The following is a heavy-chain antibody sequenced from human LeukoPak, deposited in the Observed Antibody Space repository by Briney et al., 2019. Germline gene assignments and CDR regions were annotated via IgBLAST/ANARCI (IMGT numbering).Heavy chain of an antibody. CDR1: GYSFTSYW. J-gene: IGHJ5*02. D-gene: IGHD6-13*01. CDR2: IYPGDSDT. Sequence: GESLKISCKGSGYSFTSYWIGWVRQMPGKGLEWMGIIYPGDSDTRYSPSFQGQVTISADKSISTAYLQWSSLKASDTAMYYCARGSSIAAAGEQNWFDPWGQGTLVTVSS. CDR3: ARGSSIAAAGEQNWFDP. V-gene: IGHV5-51*01.